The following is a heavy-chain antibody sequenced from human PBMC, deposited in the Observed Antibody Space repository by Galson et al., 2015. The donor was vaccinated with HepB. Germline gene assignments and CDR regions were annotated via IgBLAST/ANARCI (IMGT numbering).Heavy chain of an antibody. Sequence: SVKVSCKASGYTFTDYYMHWVRQAPGQGLEWMGWINPNSGGASFAQNFQGRITMTRDTSISTAYMELSRLKSDDTAVYYCARVPQWLARWSDPWGQGTLVTVSS. V-gene: IGHV1-2*02. D-gene: IGHD6-19*01. CDR1: GYTFTDYY. CDR3: ARVPQWLARWSDP. CDR2: INPNSGGA. J-gene: IGHJ5*02.